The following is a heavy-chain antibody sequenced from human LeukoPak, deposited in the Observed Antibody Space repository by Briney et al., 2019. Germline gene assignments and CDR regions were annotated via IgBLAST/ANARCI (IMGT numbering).Heavy chain of an antibody. CDR3: ARGLGLCDDL. CDR1: GGSISSYY. Sequence: PSETLSLTCTVSGGSISSYYWSWVREPAGRGLEWIGRIYTSGSTNYNPSLKSRVTMSVDTSKNQFSLKLTSVTAADTAVYYCARGLGLCDDLWGQGTLVTLSS. J-gene: IGHJ5*02. V-gene: IGHV4-4*07. D-gene: IGHD7-27*01. CDR2: IYTSGST.